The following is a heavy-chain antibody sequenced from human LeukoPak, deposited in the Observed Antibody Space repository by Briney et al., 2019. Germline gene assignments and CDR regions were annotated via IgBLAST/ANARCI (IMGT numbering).Heavy chain of an antibody. V-gene: IGHV3-7*03. CDR1: GFTFISAW. D-gene: IGHD3-16*01. CDR3: ADLGSRD. J-gene: IGHJ4*02. Sequence: GGSLRLSCAASGFTFISAWMTWVRQAPGKGLEWVATIKDDGSDKYYVDSVKGRFTISRDNAKKSLWLQMNSLRVEDTAMYYCADLGSRDWGQGTLVTVSS. CDR2: IKDDGSDK.